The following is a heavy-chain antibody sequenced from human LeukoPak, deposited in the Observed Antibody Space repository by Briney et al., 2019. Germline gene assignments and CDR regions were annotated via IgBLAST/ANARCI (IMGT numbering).Heavy chain of an antibody. Sequence: ASVKVSCKASGYTFTGYYMHWVRQAPGQGLEWMGWINPNSGGTNYAQKFQGRVTMTRDTSISTAYMELSRLRSDDTAVYYCARDLVVVPAAVNGFFGWGQRTLVTVSS. V-gene: IGHV1-2*02. CDR2: INPNSGGT. CDR3: ARDLVVVPAAVNGFFG. D-gene: IGHD2-2*01. J-gene: IGHJ4*02. CDR1: GYTFTGYY.